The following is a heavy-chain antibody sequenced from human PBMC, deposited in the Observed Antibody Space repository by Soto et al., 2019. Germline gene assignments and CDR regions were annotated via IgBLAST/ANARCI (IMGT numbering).Heavy chain of an antibody. CDR1: GGSISSYY. J-gene: IGHJ6*02. CDR2: IYYSGST. Sequence: QVQLQESGPGLVKPSETLSLTCTVSGGSISSYYWSWIRQPPGKGLEWIGYIYYSGSTNYNPPLKSRVTISVDTSKNQFSLKLSSVTAADTALYYCASAACFWSGYYYYYHGMDVWGQGTTVTVSS. D-gene: IGHD3-3*01. CDR3: ASAACFWSGYYYYYHGMDV. V-gene: IGHV4-59*01.